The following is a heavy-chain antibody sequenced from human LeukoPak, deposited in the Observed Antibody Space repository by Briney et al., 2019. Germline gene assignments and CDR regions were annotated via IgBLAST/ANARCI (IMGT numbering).Heavy chain of an antibody. Sequence: SETLSLTCAVYGGSFSGYYWNWIRQPPGKGLEWIGEINHSGSTNYNPSLKSRVTISVDTSKNQFSLKLSSVTAADTAVYYCAGHSSGYSYYFDYWGQGTLVTVSS. CDR1: GGSFSGYY. CDR2: INHSGST. J-gene: IGHJ4*02. V-gene: IGHV4-34*01. CDR3: AGHSSGYSYYFDY. D-gene: IGHD3-22*01.